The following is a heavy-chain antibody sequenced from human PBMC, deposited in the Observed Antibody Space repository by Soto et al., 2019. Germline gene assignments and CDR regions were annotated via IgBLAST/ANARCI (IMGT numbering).Heavy chain of an antibody. J-gene: IGHJ5*02. Sequence: HANKKGLEWMGWMSPNSGNTGYAQKFQGRVTMTRNTSISTAYMELSSLRSEDTAVYYCARGSDIVVVVAATENWFDPWGQGTLVTVSS. CDR2: MSPNSGNT. CDR3: ARGSDIVVVVAATENWFDP. D-gene: IGHD2-15*01. V-gene: IGHV1-8*01.